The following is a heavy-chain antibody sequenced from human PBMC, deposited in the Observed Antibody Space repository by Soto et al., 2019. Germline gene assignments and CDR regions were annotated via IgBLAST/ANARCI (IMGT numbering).Heavy chain of an antibody. CDR3: ARGTWHQSDSSGFDY. V-gene: IGHV4-30-2*01. J-gene: IGHJ4*02. CDR2: IYHSGST. Sequence: PSETLSLTCAVSGGSISSGGYSWSWIRQPPGKGLEWIGYIYHSGSTYYNPSLKSRVTISVDRSKNQFSLKLSSVTAADTAVYYCARGTWHQSDSSGFDYWGQGTLVTVSS. CDR1: GGSISSGGYS. D-gene: IGHD3-22*01.